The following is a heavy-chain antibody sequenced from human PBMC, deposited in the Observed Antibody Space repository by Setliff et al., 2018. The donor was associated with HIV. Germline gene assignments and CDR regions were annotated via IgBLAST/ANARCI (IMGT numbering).Heavy chain of an antibody. CDR1: GVSISNYY. CDR3: AGNFYYSGSGIWAGLDS. J-gene: IGHJ4*02. Sequence: PSETLSLTCTASGVSISNYYWSWIRQPAGKGLEWIGRIYTSGNTNYNPSLKSRVTMSVDTSKKQFSLKLTSVTAADTAVYYCAGNFYYSGSGIWAGLDSWGQGTLVTVSS. CDR2: IYTSGNT. V-gene: IGHV4-4*07. D-gene: IGHD3-10*01.